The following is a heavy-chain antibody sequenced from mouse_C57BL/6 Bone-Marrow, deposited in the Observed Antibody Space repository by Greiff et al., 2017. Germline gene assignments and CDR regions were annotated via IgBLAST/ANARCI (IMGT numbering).Heavy chain of an antibody. Sequence: QVQLQQPGAELVKPGASVKVSCKASGYTFTSYWLHWVKQRPGQGLEWIGRIHPSDSDTNYNQKFKGKATLTVYKSSSTAYMQLSCLTSEDSAVYYSALLLRSDYFDYWGQGTTLTVSS. D-gene: IGHD1-1*01. CDR1: GYTFTSYW. V-gene: IGHV1-74*01. CDR2: IHPSDSDT. CDR3: ALLLRSDYFDY. J-gene: IGHJ2*01.